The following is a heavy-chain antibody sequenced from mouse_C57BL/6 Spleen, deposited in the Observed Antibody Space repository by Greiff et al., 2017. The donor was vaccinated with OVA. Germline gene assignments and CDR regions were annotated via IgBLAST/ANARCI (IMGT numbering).Heavy chain of an antibody. CDR1: GYTFTDYN. D-gene: IGHD2-10*01. CDR3: AREASYYGNYDFDY. CDR2: INPNNGGT. Sequence: VHVKQSGPELVKPGASVKMSCKASGYTFTDYNMHWVKQSHGKSLEWIGYINPNNGGTSYNQKFKGKATLTVNKSSSTAYMELRSLTSEDSAVYYCAREASYYGNYDFDYWGQGTTLTVSS. J-gene: IGHJ2*01. V-gene: IGHV1-22*01.